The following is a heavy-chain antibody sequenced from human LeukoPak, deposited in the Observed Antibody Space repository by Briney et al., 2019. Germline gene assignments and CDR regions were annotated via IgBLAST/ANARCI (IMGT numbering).Heavy chain of an antibody. J-gene: IGHJ6*03. D-gene: IGHD3-22*01. CDR2: THPPHGDT. CDR1: GYTFTGYY. Sequence: ASVTVSCKASGYTFTGYYLHWVRQAPGQGLESTPRTHPPHGDTNYSPKFKGRVTLTRDTSTTKYYMDLSRLTSDDTAVYFCARGSYDSRGYYSDYHFYMELWGKGTTVTVSS. CDR3: ARGSYDSRGYYSDYHFYMEL. V-gene: IGHV1-2*06.